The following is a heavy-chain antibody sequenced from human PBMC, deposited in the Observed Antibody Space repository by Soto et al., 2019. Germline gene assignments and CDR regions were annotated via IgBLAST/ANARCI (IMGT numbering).Heavy chain of an antibody. CDR1: GLTSSGHW. J-gene: IGHJ4*02. CDR2: IKPDGSET. D-gene: IGHD2-21*02. V-gene: IGHV3-7*03. Sequence: GGSLRLSWAASGLTSSGHWMTWDRQTPGKGLQWVVAIKPDGSETFYVDSVKGRFTISRDNARHSLFLQMDSLTAEDSAVYYCTSRPSGMTYHAVFDFWGQGTLVTVS. CDR3: TSRPSGMTYHAVFDF.